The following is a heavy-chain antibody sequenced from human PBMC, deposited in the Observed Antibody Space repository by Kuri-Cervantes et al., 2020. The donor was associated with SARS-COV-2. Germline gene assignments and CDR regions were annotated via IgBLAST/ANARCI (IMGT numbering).Heavy chain of an antibody. CDR2: IHHSGTT. V-gene: IGHV4-39*01. Sequence: SETLSLTCTVSGGSISSTSYYWGWTRQPPGKGLEWIGTIHHSGTTYYNPSLESRVTISVDTSQNQFSLKLSSVTAADTAVYYCARHPHAVDGPIDYWGQGTLVTVSS. CDR3: ARHPHAVDGPIDY. D-gene: IGHD6-19*01. CDR1: GGSISSTSYY. J-gene: IGHJ4*02.